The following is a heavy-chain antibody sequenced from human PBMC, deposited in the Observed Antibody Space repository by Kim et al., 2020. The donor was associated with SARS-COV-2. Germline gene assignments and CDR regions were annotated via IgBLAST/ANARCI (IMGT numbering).Heavy chain of an antibody. CDR3: ARRYYDILTGAFDI. Sequence: GESLKISCKGSGYSFTSYWISWVRQMPGKGLEWMGRIDPSDSYTNYSPSFQGHVTISADKSISTAYLQWSRLKASDTALYYCARRYYDILTGAFDIWGQGTMATVSS. D-gene: IGHD3-9*01. V-gene: IGHV5-10-1*01. J-gene: IGHJ3*02. CDR2: IDPSDSYT. CDR1: GYSFTSYW.